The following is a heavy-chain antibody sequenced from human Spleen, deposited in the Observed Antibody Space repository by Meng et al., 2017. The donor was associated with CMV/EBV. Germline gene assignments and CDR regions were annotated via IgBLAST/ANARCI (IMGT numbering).Heavy chain of an antibody. CDR1: GYSFTKYW. CDR3: ARGNVAARLDLPLSHFDS. J-gene: IGHJ4*02. CDR2: VYPGDSDT. D-gene: IGHD6-6*01. Sequence: GGSLRLSGQGFGYSFTKYWIGWVRLMPGKGLEWMGIVYPGDSDTRYSPTFPGHAMITVDKSISTAYLQWNTLKASDTGLYYCARGNVAARLDLPLSHFDSWGPGTLVTVSS. V-gene: IGHV5-51*01.